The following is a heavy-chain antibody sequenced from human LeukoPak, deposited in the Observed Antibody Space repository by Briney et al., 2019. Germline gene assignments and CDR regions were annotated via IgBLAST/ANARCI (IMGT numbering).Heavy chain of an antibody. V-gene: IGHV4-38-2*02. D-gene: IGHD6-13*01. CDR1: GYSISSGYY. J-gene: IGHJ3*01. Sequence: SETLSLTCIVSGYSISSGYYWGWIRQPPGKGLEWIGTIFNSGSTHYNPSLMSRVTISVDTSKNQFSLNLSSVTAADTAVYYCATLSYSSSWGTIDVWGQGTMVTVSS. CDR2: IFNSGST. CDR3: ATLSYSSSWGTIDV.